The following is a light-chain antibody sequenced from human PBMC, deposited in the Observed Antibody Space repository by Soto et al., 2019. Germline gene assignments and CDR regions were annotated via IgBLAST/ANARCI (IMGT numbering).Light chain of an antibody. Sequence: DIQMTQSPSSLSASVGDRVTITCQASQDISKYLNWFQQKPGRALKLLIYDASNLETGVPSRFRGTGSGTHFSFTITSLQREDFATYYCQQYGNLPLTFGGGTKVEIK. CDR2: DAS. V-gene: IGKV1-33*01. J-gene: IGKJ4*01. CDR3: QQYGNLPLT. CDR1: QDISKY.